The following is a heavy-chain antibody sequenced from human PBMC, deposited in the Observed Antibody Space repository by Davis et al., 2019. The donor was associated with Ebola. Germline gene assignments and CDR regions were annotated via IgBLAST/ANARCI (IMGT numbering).Heavy chain of an antibody. CDR1: GFTFSNAW. Sequence: GESLKISCAASGFTFSNAWMSWVRQAPGKGLEWVGRIKSKTDGGTTDYAAPVKGRFTISRDDSKNTLYLQMNSLKIEDTAVYYCTTLSTVTTMYFDLWGRGTLVTVSS. CDR2: IKSKTDGGTT. J-gene: IGHJ2*01. V-gene: IGHV3-15*01. D-gene: IGHD4-17*01. CDR3: TTLSTVTTMYFDL.